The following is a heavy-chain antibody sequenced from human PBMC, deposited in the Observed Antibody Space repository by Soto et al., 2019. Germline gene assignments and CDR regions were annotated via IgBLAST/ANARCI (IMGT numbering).Heavy chain of an antibody. CDR2: ISYDGANK. CDR1: GFPFGRYA. J-gene: IGHJ4*02. CDR3: ARGGAVGTSDYFFDL. D-gene: IGHD2-2*01. Sequence: QVQLVESGGGVVQPGTSLTLSCGASGFPFGRYAMHWLRQPRGKGLEWVAAISYDGANKYYPDSVWGRFTVSRDNSANALSLHITSLTSAGTALYYCARGGAVGTSDYFFDLWGQGALVIVSS. V-gene: IGHV3-30-3*01.